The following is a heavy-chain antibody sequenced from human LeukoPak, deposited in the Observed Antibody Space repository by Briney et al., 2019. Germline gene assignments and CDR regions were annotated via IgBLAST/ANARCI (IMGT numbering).Heavy chain of an antibody. D-gene: IGHD3-3*01. V-gene: IGHV4-39*02. CDR2: IYYSGST. CDR1: GGSISSSSYY. CDR3: AREVWDYDFWSGSYYYYGMDV. Sequence: SETLSLTCTVSGGSISSSSYYWGWIRQPPGKGLEWIGSIYYSGSTYYNPSLKSRVTISVDTSKNQFSLKLSSVTAADTAVYYCAREVWDYDFWSGSYYYYGMDVWGQGTTVTVSS. J-gene: IGHJ6*02.